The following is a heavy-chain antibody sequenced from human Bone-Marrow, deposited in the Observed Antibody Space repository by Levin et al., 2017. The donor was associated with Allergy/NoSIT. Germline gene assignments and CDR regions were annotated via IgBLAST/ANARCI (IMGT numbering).Heavy chain of an antibody. CDR3: ARAQESYSASRLRFLEWLSIHYYYYMDV. Sequence: GGSLRLSCAASGFTFSSYGMHWVRQAPGKGLEWVAVIWYDGSNKYYADSVKGRFTISRDNSKNTLYLQMNSLRAEDTAVYYCARAQESYSASRLRFLEWLSIHYYYYMDVWGKGTTVTVSS. CDR2: IWYDGSNK. V-gene: IGHV3-33*01. D-gene: IGHD3-3*01. CDR1: GFTFSSYG. J-gene: IGHJ6*03.